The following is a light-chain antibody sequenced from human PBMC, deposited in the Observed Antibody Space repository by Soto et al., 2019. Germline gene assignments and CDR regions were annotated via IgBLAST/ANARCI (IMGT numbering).Light chain of an antibody. CDR1: SSDVGGYNY. J-gene: IGLJ1*01. CDR2: DVS. Sequence: QSVLTQPASVSGSPGQSITISCTGTSSDVGGYNYVSWYQQHPGKAPKLMIYDVSNRPSGVSNRFSGSKSGNTASLPISELQAEDEADYYCSSYTSSSTNVFGTGTKVTVL. CDR3: SSYTSSSTNV. V-gene: IGLV2-14*01.